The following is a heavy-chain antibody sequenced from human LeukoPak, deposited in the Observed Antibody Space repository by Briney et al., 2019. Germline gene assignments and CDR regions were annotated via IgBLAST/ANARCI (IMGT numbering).Heavy chain of an antibody. V-gene: IGHV4-59*01. J-gene: IGHJ5*02. Sequence: SETLCLTCTVSGGSISSYYWSWIRQPPGKGLEWIGYIYYSGSTNYNPSLKSRVTISVDTSKNQFSLKLSSVTTADTAVYYCARVWYYGSGSHNWFDPWGQGTLVTVSS. CDR3: ARVWYYGSGSHNWFDP. CDR2: IYYSGST. D-gene: IGHD3-10*01. CDR1: GGSISSYY.